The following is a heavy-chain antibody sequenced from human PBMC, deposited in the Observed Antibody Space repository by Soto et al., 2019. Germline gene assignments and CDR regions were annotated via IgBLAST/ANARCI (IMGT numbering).Heavy chain of an antibody. Sequence: QVQLQESGPGLVKPSETLSITCTVSGGSISSYYWSWIRQPPGKGLEWIGYIYYSGSTNYNPSLKSRVTISVDTSKNQFSLKLSSVTAADTAVYYCAREGVSSSWYNYYGMDVWGQGTTVTVSS. CDR1: GGSISSYY. D-gene: IGHD6-13*01. J-gene: IGHJ6*02. CDR3: AREGVSSSWYNYYGMDV. V-gene: IGHV4-59*01. CDR2: IYYSGST.